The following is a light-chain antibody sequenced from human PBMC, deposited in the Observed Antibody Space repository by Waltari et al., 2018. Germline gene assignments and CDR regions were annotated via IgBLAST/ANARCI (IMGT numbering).Light chain of an antibody. CDR2: DAS. V-gene: IGKV1-33*01. J-gene: IGKJ3*01. CDR3: QHYDNIPCK. CDR1: QDITNY. Sequence: DIPMPHSPSSLSASVVVRVTITCQASQDITNYLNWYQPKPGKAPKLLVSDASNLQGVVPSRFSGSGSGTDFTFTISTLQPEDAATYYCQHYDNIPCKFGAATKVHV.